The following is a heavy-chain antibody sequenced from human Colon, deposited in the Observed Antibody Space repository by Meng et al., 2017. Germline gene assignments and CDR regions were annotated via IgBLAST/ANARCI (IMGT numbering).Heavy chain of an antibody. CDR2: IYHSGST. D-gene: IGHD3-10*01. CDR3: ARVIYASGNMAHLDY. Sequence: GAGLEKPSGARSLTCAGVGDSIRRSNWWIWVRQPPGRGLEWIGEIYHSGSTNYNPSLKNRVTMTVDKSKNEFSLTLSSVTAADTAFYYCARVIYASGNMAHLDYWGQGTLVTVSS. J-gene: IGHJ4*02. V-gene: IGHV4-4*02. CDR1: GDSIRRSNW.